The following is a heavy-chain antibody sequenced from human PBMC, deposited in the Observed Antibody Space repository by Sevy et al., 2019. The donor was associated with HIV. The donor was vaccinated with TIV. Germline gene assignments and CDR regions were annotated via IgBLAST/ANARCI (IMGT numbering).Heavy chain of an antibody. D-gene: IGHD2-2*01. Sequence: GESLKISCAASGFTFSSYAMNWVRQAPGKGLEWVSAISGRGGSTYYADSVEARFTMSRDISKNTLYLQMNSLRAEDTAVYYCAKAPPGHCSSSNCPRAYYYYGMDVWGQGTTVTVSS. CDR1: GFTFSSYA. V-gene: IGHV3-23*01. J-gene: IGHJ6*02. CDR2: ISGRGGST. CDR3: AKAPPGHCSSSNCPRAYYYYGMDV.